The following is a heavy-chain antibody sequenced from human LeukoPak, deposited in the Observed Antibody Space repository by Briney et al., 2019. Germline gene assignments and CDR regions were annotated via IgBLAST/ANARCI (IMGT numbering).Heavy chain of an antibody. Sequence: GGSLRLSCAASGFTFSSYAMSWVRQAPGKGLEWVSAITYSGGGTYYADSVRGRFTISRDNSKNTLYLQMNSLRAEDTAVYYCARDSSGKSHVGNDAFDIWGQGTMVTVSS. D-gene: IGHD6-19*01. CDR3: ARDSSGKSHVGNDAFDI. V-gene: IGHV3-23*01. CDR1: GFTFSSYA. CDR2: ITYSGGGT. J-gene: IGHJ3*02.